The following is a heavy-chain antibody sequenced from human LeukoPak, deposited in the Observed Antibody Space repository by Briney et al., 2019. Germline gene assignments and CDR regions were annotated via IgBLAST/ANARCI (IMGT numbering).Heavy chain of an antibody. CDR1: GGTFSSYA. J-gene: IGHJ4*02. Sequence: SVKVSCKASGGTFSSYAISWVRQAPGQGLEWMGRIIPIFGTANYAQKFQGRVTITTDESTSTAYMELSSLRSEDTAVYYCARGVVGATRPFDYWGQGTLVTVSS. CDR3: ARGVVGATRPFDY. V-gene: IGHV1-69*05. CDR2: IIPIFGTA. D-gene: IGHD1-26*01.